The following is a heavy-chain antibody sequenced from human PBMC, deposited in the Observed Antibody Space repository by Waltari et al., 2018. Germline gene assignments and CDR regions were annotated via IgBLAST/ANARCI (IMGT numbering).Heavy chain of an antibody. CDR3: ARDYGQDWFDP. CDR2: IHISGRI. J-gene: IGHJ5*02. D-gene: IGHD3-10*01. Sequence: QVQLQESGPGLVRPSETLSLTCTVSGGSISYFYWTWIRQPAGKGLEWIGRIHISGRIDYHPSLRSRVSMSVDTSKNQFSLKLSSIIAADTAVYYCARDYGQDWFDPWGQGTLVTVSS. V-gene: IGHV4-4*07. CDR1: GGSISYFY.